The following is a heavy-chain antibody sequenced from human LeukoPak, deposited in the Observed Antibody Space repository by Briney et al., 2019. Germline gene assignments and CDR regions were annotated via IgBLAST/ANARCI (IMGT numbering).Heavy chain of an antibody. V-gene: IGHV1-2*02. CDR1: GYTFTVYY. CDR2: INPNSGGT. CDR3: ARAIAVVDY. Sequence: WASVKVSCKTSGYTFTVYYIHWVRQAPGQGLEWMGWINPNSGGTNYAQTFQGRVTMTKDTSTSTAYMELSRLRSDDTAVYFCARAIAVVDYWGQGTLVTVSS. D-gene: IGHD6-19*01. J-gene: IGHJ4*02.